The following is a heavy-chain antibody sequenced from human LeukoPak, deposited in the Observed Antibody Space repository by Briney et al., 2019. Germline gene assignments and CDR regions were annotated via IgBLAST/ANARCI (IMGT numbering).Heavy chain of an antibody. CDR2: IYYSGST. CDR1: GGSISSGDYY. Sequence: SQTLSLTCTVSGGSISSGDYYWIWIRPPPGKGREWIGYIYYSGSTYYNTSLKSRVTTSVDTSKNQFSLKLSSVTAADTAVYYCARDSHPVIEARIDYWGQGTLVTVSS. V-gene: IGHV4-30-4*08. CDR3: ARDSHPVIEARIDY. J-gene: IGHJ4*02. D-gene: IGHD2-21*01.